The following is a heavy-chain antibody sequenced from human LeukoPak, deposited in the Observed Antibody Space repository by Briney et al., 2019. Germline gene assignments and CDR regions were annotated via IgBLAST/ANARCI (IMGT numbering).Heavy chain of an antibody. D-gene: IGHD3-16*01. J-gene: IGHJ3*02. V-gene: IGHV3-9*01. CDR1: GFTFDDYA. CDR2: ISWNSGSI. Sequence: QTGGSLRLSCAASGFTFDDYAMHWVRQAPGKGLEWVSGISWNSGSIGYADSVKGRFTISRDNAKNSLYLQMNSLRAEDTALYYCAKDQGGAFDIWGQGTMVTVPS. CDR3: AKDQGGAFDI.